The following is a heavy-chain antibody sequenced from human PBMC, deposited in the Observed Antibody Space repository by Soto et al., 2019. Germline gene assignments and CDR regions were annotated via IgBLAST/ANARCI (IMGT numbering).Heavy chain of an antibody. CDR1: GGSISSYY. Sequence: PSETLSLTCTVSGGSISSYYWSWIRQPPGKGLEWIGYIYYSGSTNYNPSLKSRVTISVDTSKNQFSLKLSSVTAADTAVYHCARGDEVELDYWGQGTLVTVSS. J-gene: IGHJ4*02. CDR3: ARGDEVELDY. D-gene: IGHD1-26*01. CDR2: IYYSGST. V-gene: IGHV4-59*01.